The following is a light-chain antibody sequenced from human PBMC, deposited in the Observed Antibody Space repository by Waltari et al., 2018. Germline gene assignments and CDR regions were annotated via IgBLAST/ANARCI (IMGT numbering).Light chain of an antibody. J-gene: IGLJ3*02. Sequence: VLLQPPSPSETPGQRVTIPRSVTHSIIASNSVPWYQHLPGTAPKLLIYRNTKRPSGVPDRFSGSKSDTSASLTISGLQSEDEADYYCAAWDDSLRAWVFGGGTKLTVL. CDR1: HSIIASNS. CDR3: AAWDDSLRAWV. V-gene: IGLV1-47*01. CDR2: RNT.